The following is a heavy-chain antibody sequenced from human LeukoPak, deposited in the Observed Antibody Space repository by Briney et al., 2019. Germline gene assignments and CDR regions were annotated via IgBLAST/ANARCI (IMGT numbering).Heavy chain of an antibody. Sequence: PGGSLRLSCAASEFTFDDYAMHWVRQAPGKGLEWVSSISWNSGTIYYVDSVKGRFTISRDNAKNSLYLQMNSLRAEDMALYYCAKDIYPRNCSSTSCYPGGFDYWGQGTLVTVSS. V-gene: IGHV3-9*03. D-gene: IGHD2-2*01. J-gene: IGHJ4*02. CDR1: EFTFDDYA. CDR2: ISWNSGTI. CDR3: AKDIYPRNCSSTSCYPGGFDY.